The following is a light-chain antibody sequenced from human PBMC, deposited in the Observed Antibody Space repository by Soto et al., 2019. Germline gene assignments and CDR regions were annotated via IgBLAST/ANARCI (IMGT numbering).Light chain of an antibody. CDR3: CSYVGGYSYV. J-gene: IGLJ1*01. CDR2: DVS. Sequence: ALTQPRSVSGSPGQSVTVSCIGTSSDVGDYNSVSWYQQHPGKAPKLMIYDVSKRPSGVPDRFSGSKSGNTASLTISGLQAEDEADYYCCSYVGGYSYVFGIGTKVTV. V-gene: IGLV2-11*01. CDR1: SSDVGDYNS.